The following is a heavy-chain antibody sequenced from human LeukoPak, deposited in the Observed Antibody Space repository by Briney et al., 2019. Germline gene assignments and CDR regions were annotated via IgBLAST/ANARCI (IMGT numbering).Heavy chain of an antibody. D-gene: IGHD3-3*01. J-gene: IGHJ5*02. CDR2: INSDGRST. Sequence: GGSLRLPCAASGFPFSSYWMHWVPQAPGKGLVWVSRINSDGRSTRYADSVKGRFTISRDNAKNTLYLQMNSLRAEDTAAYYCARDGAAYDFWSGYYVTEYNWFDPWGQGTLVTVSS. V-gene: IGHV3-74*01. CDR3: ARDGAAYDFWSGYYVTEYNWFDP. CDR1: GFPFSSYW.